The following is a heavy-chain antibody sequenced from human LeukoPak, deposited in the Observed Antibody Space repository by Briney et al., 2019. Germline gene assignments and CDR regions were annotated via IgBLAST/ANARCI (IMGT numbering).Heavy chain of an antibody. Sequence: GGSLRLSCAASGFTFSTYSIHWVRQAPGNGLEWVAVISYDGTTKYYAHSVKGRFTISRDNSKNTLYLQMSSLETEATAVYYCARGKPGIAAAGTLSPLDYWGQGALVTVSS. CDR3: ARGKPGIAAAGTLSPLDY. J-gene: IGHJ4*02. CDR1: GFTFSTYS. V-gene: IGHV3-30*04. D-gene: IGHD6-13*01. CDR2: ISYDGTTK.